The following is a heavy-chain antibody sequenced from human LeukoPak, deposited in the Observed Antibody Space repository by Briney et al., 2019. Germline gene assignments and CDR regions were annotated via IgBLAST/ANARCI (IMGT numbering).Heavy chain of an antibody. CDR3: ARGGWSVDY. J-gene: IGHJ4*02. CDR2: IYYNGKT. V-gene: IGHV4-59*08. CDR1: GGSMSSFY. Sequence: SETLSLTCTVSGGSMSSFYWSWIRQPPGKGLEWIGYIYYNGKTNYSPSLNSRVTISVDTSRNQFSLKLNSVTAADTAVYYCARGGWSVDYWGQGTLVTVSS. D-gene: IGHD6-19*01.